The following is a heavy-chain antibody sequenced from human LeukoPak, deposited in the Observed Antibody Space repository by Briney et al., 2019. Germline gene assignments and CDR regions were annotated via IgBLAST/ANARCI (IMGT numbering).Heavy chain of an antibody. D-gene: IGHD2-15*01. Sequence: QPGGSLRLSCAASGFTFSSYEMNWVRQAPGKGLEWVSYTSSSGSTIYYADSVKGRFTISRDNAKKSLYLQMNSLRAEDTAVYCARVPTVGSGGYQFDYWGQGTLVTVSS. V-gene: IGHV3-48*03. CDR1: GFTFSSYE. J-gene: IGHJ4*02. CDR3: ARVPTVGSGGYQFDY. CDR2: TSSSGSTI.